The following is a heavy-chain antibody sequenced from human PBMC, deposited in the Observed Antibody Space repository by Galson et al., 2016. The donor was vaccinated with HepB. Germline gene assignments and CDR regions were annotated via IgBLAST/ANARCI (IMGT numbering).Heavy chain of an antibody. CDR1: GGSISGYY. V-gene: IGHV4-4*08. Sequence: SETLSLTCSVSGGSISGYYWTWIRQPSGKGLEWIGLIDTSGTTNYNPSLKSRVLISLGASENQFSLRLSSVTASDTAVYYCARVVPALLDYYFDYWGQGALVTVSS. J-gene: IGHJ4*02. CDR2: IDTSGTT. D-gene: IGHD2-2*01. CDR3: ARVVPALLDYYFDY.